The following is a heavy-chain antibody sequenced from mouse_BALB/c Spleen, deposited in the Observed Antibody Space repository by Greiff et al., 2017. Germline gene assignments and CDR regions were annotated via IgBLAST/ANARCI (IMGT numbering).Heavy chain of an antibody. D-gene: IGHD2-1*01. CDR3: ARHQYGHYNSAMDY. Sequence: EVMLVESGGGLVKPGGSLKLSCAASGFAFSSYDMSWVRQTPEKRLEWVAYISSGGGSTYYPDTVKGRFTISRDNAKNTLYLQMSSLKSEDTAMYYCARHQYGHYNSAMDYWGQGTSVTVTS. CDR2: ISSGGGST. CDR1: GFAFSSYD. V-gene: IGHV5-12-1*01. J-gene: IGHJ4*01.